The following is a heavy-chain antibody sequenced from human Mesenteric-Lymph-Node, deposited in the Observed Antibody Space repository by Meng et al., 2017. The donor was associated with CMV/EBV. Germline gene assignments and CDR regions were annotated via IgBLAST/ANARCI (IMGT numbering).Heavy chain of an antibody. V-gene: IGHV4-59*01. CDR1: GGSISSYY. D-gene: IGHD3-3*01. CDR2: MSYSGST. Sequence: SETLSLTCTVSGGSISSYYWSWIRQPPGKGLEWIGYMSYSGSTNYNPSLTSRVTISLDTSKNEFSLKLTSVTAADTAVYYCARDVGLGVAYDFWSGIYDYWGQGMLVTVSS. J-gene: IGHJ4*02. CDR3: ARDVGLGVAYDFWSGIYDY.